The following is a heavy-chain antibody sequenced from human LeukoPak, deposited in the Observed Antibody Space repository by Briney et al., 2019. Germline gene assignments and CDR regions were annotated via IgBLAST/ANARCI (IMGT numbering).Heavy chain of an antibody. CDR3: ARGRAFFD. D-gene: IGHD3-3*02. CDR2: IYHSGST. V-gene: IGHV4-38-2*02. Sequence: KPSETLSLTCTVSGYSISSGYYWGWIRQPPGKGLEWIGSIYHSGSTYYNPSLKSRVTISFDTSKNQFSLKLSSVTAADTAVYYCARGRAFFDWGQGTLVTVSS. CDR1: GYSISSGYY. J-gene: IGHJ4*02.